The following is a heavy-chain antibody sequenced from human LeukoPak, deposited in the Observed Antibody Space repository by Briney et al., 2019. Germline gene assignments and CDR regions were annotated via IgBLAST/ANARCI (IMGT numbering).Heavy chain of an antibody. CDR1: GFIFSSYS. D-gene: IGHD1-14*01. V-gene: IGHV3-21*01. J-gene: IGHJ4*02. CDR2: ISSSSSYI. Sequence: GGSLRLSCAASGFIFSSYSMNWARQAPGKGLEWVSSISSSSSYIYYADSVKGRFTISRDNAKNSLYLQMNSLRAEDTAVYYCARGNRWVDYWGQGTLVTVSS. CDR3: ARGNRWVDY.